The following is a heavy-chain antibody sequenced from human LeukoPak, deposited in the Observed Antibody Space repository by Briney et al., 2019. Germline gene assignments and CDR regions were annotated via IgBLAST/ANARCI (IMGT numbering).Heavy chain of an antibody. V-gene: IGHV3-30*18. CDR1: GFTFSSYG. CDR2: ISYDGSNK. Sequence: GGSLRLSCAASGFTFSSYGMHWVRQAPGKGLEWVAVISYDGSNKYYADSVKGRFTISRDNSKNTLYLQMNSLRAEDTAVYYCAKDRDILTGDYFDYWGQGTLVTVSS. J-gene: IGHJ4*02. CDR3: AKDRDILTGDYFDY. D-gene: IGHD3-9*01.